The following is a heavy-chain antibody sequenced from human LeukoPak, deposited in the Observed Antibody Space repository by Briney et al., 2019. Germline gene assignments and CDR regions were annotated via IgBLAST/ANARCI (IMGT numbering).Heavy chain of an antibody. V-gene: IGHV4-30-2*01. J-gene: IGHJ4*02. D-gene: IGHD4-17*01. CDR3: AGYGDYAGLYYFDY. CDR1: GGSISSGGYS. CDR2: IYHSGST. Sequence: SETLSLTCAVSGGSISSGGYSWSWIRQPPGKGLEWIGYIYHSGSTYYNPSLKSRVTISVDRSKNQFSLKLSSVTAADTAVYDCAGYGDYAGLYYFDYWGQGTLVTVSS.